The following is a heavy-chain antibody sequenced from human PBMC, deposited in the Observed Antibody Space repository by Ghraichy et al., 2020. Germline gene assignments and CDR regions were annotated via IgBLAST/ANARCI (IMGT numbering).Heavy chain of an antibody. Sequence: ASVKVSYKASGYTFTSYGISWVRQAPGQGLEWMGWISAYNGNTNYAQKLQGRVTMTTDTSTSTAYMELRSLRSDDTAVYYCARDFRWRRYTIFGVVTNNWFDPWGQGTLVTVSS. D-gene: IGHD3-3*01. CDR3: ARDFRWRRYTIFGVVTNNWFDP. V-gene: IGHV1-18*01. CDR1: GYTFTSYG. J-gene: IGHJ5*02. CDR2: ISAYNGNT.